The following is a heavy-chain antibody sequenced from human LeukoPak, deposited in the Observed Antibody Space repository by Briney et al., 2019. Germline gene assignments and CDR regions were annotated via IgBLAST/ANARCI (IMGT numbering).Heavy chain of an antibody. V-gene: IGHV3-23*01. J-gene: IGHJ4*02. D-gene: IGHD6-19*01. Sequence: GGSLRLSCAASGFTFSSYAMSWVRQAPGKGLEWVSAISGSGGSTYYADSVKGRFTISRDNSKNTLYLQMNSLRAEDTAVYYCARAGEKGDRSGYYYFDYWGQGILVTVSS. CDR3: ARAGEKGDRSGYYYFDY. CDR1: GFTFSSYA. CDR2: ISGSGGST.